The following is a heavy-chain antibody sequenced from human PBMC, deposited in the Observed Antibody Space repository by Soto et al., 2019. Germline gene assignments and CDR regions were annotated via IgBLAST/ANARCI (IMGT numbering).Heavy chain of an antibody. V-gene: IGHV1-8*01. CDR3: ARGYCSSTSCSFDY. CDR1: GYTFTSYD. Sequence: ASVKVSCKTSGYTFTSYDINWVRQATGQGLEWMGWMNPNSGNTGYAQKFQGRVTMTRNTSISTAYMELYSLRSEGTAVYYCARGYCSSTSCSFDYWGQGTLVTVSS. J-gene: IGHJ4*02. CDR2: MNPNSGNT. D-gene: IGHD2-2*01.